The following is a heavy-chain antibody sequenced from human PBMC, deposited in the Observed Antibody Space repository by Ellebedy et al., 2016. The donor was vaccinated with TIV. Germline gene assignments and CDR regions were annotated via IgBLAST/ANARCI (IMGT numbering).Heavy chain of an antibody. V-gene: IGHV3-23*01. J-gene: IGHJ4*02. CDR2: ISGGGDST. D-gene: IGHD1-26*01. CDR3: APDLVGTIDY. Sequence: PGVSLRLSCATSGFTFYSHDVNWVRQAPGKGLEWVSGISGGGDSTYYADSVRGRFTISRDNPKNTLYLQMNSLRAEDTAVYYCAPDLVGTIDYWGQGTLVTVSS. CDR1: GFTFYSHD.